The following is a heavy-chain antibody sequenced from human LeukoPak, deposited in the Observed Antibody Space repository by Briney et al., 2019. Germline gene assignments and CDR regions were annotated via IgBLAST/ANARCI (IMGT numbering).Heavy chain of an antibody. CDR3: AREGGSGSYAYYFDY. CDR1: GFTFSSSW. CDR2: IKQDGSEK. Sequence: TGGSLRLPCAASGFTFSSSWMNWIRQAPGKGLEWVANIKQDGSEKYYVDSVKGRFTISRDNAKNSLYLQMNSLRAEDTAVYYCAREGGSGSYAYYFDYWGQGTLVTVSS. J-gene: IGHJ4*02. D-gene: IGHD1-26*01. V-gene: IGHV3-7*04.